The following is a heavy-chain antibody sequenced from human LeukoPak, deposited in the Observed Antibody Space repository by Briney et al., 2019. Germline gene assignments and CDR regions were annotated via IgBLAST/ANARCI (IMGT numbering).Heavy chain of an antibody. J-gene: IGHJ4*02. D-gene: IGHD3-3*01. CDR2: IYYSGGT. CDR1: GGSISSSSYY. Sequence: SETLSLTCTVSGGSISSSSYYWGWIRQPPGKGLEWIGSIYYSGGTYYNPSLKSRVTISVDTSKNQFSLKLSSVTAADTAVYYCASPRRGDFWSGFDYWGQGTLVTVSS. CDR3: ASPRRGDFWSGFDY. V-gene: IGHV4-39*07.